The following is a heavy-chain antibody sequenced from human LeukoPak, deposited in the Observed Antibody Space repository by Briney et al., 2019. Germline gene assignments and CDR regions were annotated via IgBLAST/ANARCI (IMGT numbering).Heavy chain of an antibody. Sequence: GASVKVSCKASGYTFTGYYMHWVRQAPGQGLEWMGWINPNSGGTNYAQKFQGRVTMTRDTSISTAYMELSRLRTDDTAVYYSASYYYDSNRAEAASNTWAQGTMVTVSS. CDR2: INPNSGGT. V-gene: IGHV1-2*02. J-gene: IGHJ3*02. D-gene: IGHD3-22*01. CDR3: ASYYYDSNRAEAASNT. CDR1: GYTFTGYY.